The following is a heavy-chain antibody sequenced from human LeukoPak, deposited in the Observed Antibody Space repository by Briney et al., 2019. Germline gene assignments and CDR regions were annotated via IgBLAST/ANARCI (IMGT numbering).Heavy chain of an antibody. CDR1: GSTFSSYE. V-gene: IGHV3-48*03. J-gene: IGHJ4*02. Sequence: GGSLRLSCAASGSTFSSYEMNWVRQAPGKGLEWVSYISSSGITIYYADSVKGRFTISRDNAKNSLYLQMNSLRAEDTAVYYCARDFRGGSYVVGYWGQGTLVTVSS. CDR2: ISSSGITI. D-gene: IGHD1-26*01. CDR3: ARDFRGGSYVVGY.